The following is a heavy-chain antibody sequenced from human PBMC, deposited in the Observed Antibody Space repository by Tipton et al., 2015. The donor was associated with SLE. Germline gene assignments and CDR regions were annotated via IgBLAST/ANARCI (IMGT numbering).Heavy chain of an antibody. CDR3: ARVQEDAILTGYFFDY. J-gene: IGHJ4*02. D-gene: IGHD3-9*01. CDR1: GGSISRYY. CDR2: IYTSGST. Sequence: TLSLTFTVSGGSISRYYWSWIRQPPGKGLEWIGYIYTSGSTNYNPSLKSRVTISVDTSKNQFSLKLSSVTAADTAVYYCARVQEDAILTGYFFDYWGQGTLVTVSS. V-gene: IGHV4-4*08.